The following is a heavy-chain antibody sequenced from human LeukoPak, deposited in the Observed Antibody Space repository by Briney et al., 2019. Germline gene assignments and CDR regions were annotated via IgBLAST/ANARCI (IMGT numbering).Heavy chain of an antibody. D-gene: IGHD6-6*01. V-gene: IGHV4-59*11. Sequence: KPSETLSLTCTVSGGSFSSHYWSWIRQPPGKGLEWIGYIYYSGSTNYNPSLKSRVTISVDTSKNQFSLKLSSVTAADTAVYYCARDYRSSSGYYYYYYIDVWGKGTTVTVSS. CDR3: ARDYRSSSGYYYYYYIDV. CDR1: GGSFSSHY. J-gene: IGHJ6*03. CDR2: IYYSGST.